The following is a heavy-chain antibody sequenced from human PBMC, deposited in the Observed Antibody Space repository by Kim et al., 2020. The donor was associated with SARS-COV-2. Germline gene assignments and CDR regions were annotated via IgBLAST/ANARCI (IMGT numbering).Heavy chain of an antibody. V-gene: IGHV1-69*04. J-gene: IGHJ6*03. CDR3: ARDRVVVPAAQGYYYYYYMEV. CDR2: IIPILGIA. Sequence: SVKVSCKASGGTFSSYAISWVRQAPGQGLEWMGRIIPILGIANYAQKFQGRVTITADKSTSAAYMELSSLRSEDTAVYYCARDRVVVPAAQGYYYYYYMEVWGKGTTVTVSS. CDR1: GGTFSSYA. D-gene: IGHD2-2*01.